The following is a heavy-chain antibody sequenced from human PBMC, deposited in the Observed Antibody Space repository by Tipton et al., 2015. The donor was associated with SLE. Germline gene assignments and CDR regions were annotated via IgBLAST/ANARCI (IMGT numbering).Heavy chain of an antibody. D-gene: IGHD6-19*01. CDR3: AREIAVAGTRWYFDY. Sequence: TLSLTCAVYGGSFSGYYWSWIRQPPGKGLEWIGEINHSGSTNYNPSLKSRVTISVDTSKNQFSLKLSSVTAADTAVYYCAREIAVAGTRWYFDYWGQGTLAIVSS. CDR1: GGSFSGYY. J-gene: IGHJ4*02. V-gene: IGHV4-34*01. CDR2: INHSGST.